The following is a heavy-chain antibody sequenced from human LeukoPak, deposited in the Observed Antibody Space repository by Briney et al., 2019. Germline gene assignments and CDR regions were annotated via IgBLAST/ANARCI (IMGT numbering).Heavy chain of an antibody. V-gene: IGHV4-30-2*01. CDR1: GGSISSGGYS. J-gene: IGHJ3*02. Sequence: SQTLSLTCAVSGGSISSGGYSWSWIRQPPGKGLEWIGYIYRSGSTYYNPSLKSRVTISVDRSKNQFSLKLSSVTAADTAVYYCARRVAGGSGYPDAFDIWGQGTMVTVSS. CDR2: IYRSGST. D-gene: IGHD3-22*01. CDR3: ARRVAGGSGYPDAFDI.